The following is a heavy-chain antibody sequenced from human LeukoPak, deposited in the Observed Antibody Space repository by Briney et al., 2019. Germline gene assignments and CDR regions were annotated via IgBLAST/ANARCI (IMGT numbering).Heavy chain of an antibody. CDR1: GFTFSSYE. CDR3: VRVEGIIDY. J-gene: IGHJ4*02. D-gene: IGHD3-16*02. V-gene: IGHV3-48*03. Sequence: PGGSLRLSCAASGFTFSSYEMNWVRQAPGKGLEWVSYISYSGSNMYYADSVKGRFTISRDNAKNSLYLQMNSLRAEDTALYYCVRVEGIIDYWSQGTLVTVSS. CDR2: ISYSGSNM.